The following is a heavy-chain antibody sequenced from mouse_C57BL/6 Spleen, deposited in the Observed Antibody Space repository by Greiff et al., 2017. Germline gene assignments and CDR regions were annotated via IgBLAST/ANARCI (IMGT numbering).Heavy chain of an antibody. CDR2: ISYDGSN. Sequence: EVKLMESGPGLVKPSQSLSLTCSVTGYSITSGYYWNWIRQFPGNKLEWMGYISYDGSNNYNPSLKNRISITRDTSKNQFFLKLNSVTTEDTATYYCAIYDYDEYFDVWGTGTTVTVSS. D-gene: IGHD2-4*01. J-gene: IGHJ1*03. V-gene: IGHV3-6*01. CDR1: GYSITSGYY. CDR3: AIYDYDEYFDV.